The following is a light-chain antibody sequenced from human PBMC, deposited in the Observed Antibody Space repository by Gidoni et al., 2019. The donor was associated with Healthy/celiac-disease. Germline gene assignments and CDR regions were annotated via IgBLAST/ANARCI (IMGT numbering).Light chain of an antibody. V-gene: IGKV3-11*01. CDR1: QSVSSY. J-gene: IGKJ1*01. CDR2: DAS. CDR3: QQRSNWPPWT. Sequence: EIVLTQSPATLSLSPGERATLSCRSSQSVSSYLAWSQQKPCQAPRLLIYDASNRATGIPARFSCSGSGTYFTLTFSSLEPEDFAVYYCQQRSNWPPWTFGQGTKVEIK.